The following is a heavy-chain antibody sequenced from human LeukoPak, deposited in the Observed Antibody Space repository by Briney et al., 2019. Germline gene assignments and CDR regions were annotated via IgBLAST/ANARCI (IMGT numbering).Heavy chain of an antibody. Sequence: GGSLRLSCAASGFTFDDYAMHWVRQAPGKGLEWVSGISWNSGSIGYADSVKGRFTISRDNAKNSLYLQMNSLRAEDTALYYCAKDMSSSSWYGYGDFDYWGQGILVTVSS. CDR3: AKDMSSSSWYGYGDFDY. V-gene: IGHV3-9*01. J-gene: IGHJ4*02. D-gene: IGHD6-13*01. CDR2: ISWNSGSI. CDR1: GFTFDDYA.